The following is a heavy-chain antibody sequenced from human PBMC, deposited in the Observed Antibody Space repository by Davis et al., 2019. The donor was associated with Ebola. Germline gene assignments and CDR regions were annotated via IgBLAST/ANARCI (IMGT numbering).Heavy chain of an antibody. CDR1: GFTFSSYG. CDR2: ISYDGSNK. Sequence: GESLKISCVGSGFTFSSYGMHWVRQAPGKGLEWVAVISYDGSNKYYADSVTGRFTTSRDNSKNQLYMKMNSLRAEDTAVYYCARGYSGSYYGANWFDPWGQGTLVTVSS. D-gene: IGHD1-26*01. CDR3: ARGYSGSYYGANWFDP. J-gene: IGHJ5*02. V-gene: IGHV3-30*03.